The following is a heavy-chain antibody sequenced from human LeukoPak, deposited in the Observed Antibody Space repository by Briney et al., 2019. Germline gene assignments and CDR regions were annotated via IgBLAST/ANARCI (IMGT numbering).Heavy chain of an antibody. D-gene: IGHD3-22*01. V-gene: IGHV4-34*01. Sequence: SETLSLTCAVYGGSFSGYYWSWIRQPPGKGLEWIGEINHSGSTNYNPSLKRRVTISVDTSKNQFSLKLSSVTAADTAVYYCARPRGSGYPFDYWGQGTLVTVSS. CDR1: GGSFSGYY. CDR2: INHSGST. J-gene: IGHJ4*02. CDR3: ARPRGSGYPFDY.